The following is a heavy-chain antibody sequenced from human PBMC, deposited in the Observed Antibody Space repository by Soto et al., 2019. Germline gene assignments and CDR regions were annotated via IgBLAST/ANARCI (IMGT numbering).Heavy chain of an antibody. CDR2: ISGSGGST. CDR1: GFTFSSYA. D-gene: IGHD3-22*01. CDR3: ARAHYYYDSSGYFHY. V-gene: IGHV3-23*01. J-gene: IGHJ4*02. Sequence: GGSLRLSCAASGFTFSSYAMSWVRQAPGKGLEWVSAISGSGGSTYYADSVKGRFTISRDNSKNTLYLQMSSLRAEDTAVYYCARAHYYYDSSGYFHYWGQGSLVTVS.